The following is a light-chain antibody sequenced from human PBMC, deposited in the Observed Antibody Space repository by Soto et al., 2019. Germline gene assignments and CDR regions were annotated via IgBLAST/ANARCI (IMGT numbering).Light chain of an antibody. Sequence: EIVMTQSPATLSVSPGERVTLSCRASQTVLTNLAWYHQKPGQAPRLLIYGASTRATGIPARFSGGGSGSEFTLTISSLQSEDFAVYYCQQYNNWPITFGQGTRLEI. J-gene: IGKJ5*01. CDR3: QQYNNWPIT. V-gene: IGKV3-15*01. CDR1: QTVLTN. CDR2: GAS.